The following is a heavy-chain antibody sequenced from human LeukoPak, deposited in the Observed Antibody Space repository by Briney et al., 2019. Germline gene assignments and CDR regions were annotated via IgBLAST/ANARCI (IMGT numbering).Heavy chain of an antibody. V-gene: IGHV3-30-3*01. J-gene: IGHJ6*02. D-gene: IGHD4-17*01. CDR2: ISYDGSNK. Sequence: SCKASGYTFTSYAMHWVRQAPGKGLEWVAVISYDGSNKYYADSVKGRFTISRDNSKNTLYLQMNSLRAEDTAVYYCARKAGYGDYENGMDVWGQGTTVTVSS. CDR1: GYTFTSYA. CDR3: ARKAGYGDYENGMDV.